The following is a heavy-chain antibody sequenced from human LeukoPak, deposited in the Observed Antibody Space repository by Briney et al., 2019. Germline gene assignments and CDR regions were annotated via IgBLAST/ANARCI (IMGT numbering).Heavy chain of an antibody. CDR1: GGSISSGGYY. Sequence: SETLSLTCTVSGGSISSGGYYWSWIRQHPGKGLEWIGYIYYSGSTYYNPSLKSRVTISVDTSKNQSSLKLSSVTAADTAVYYCARGIAAAGTCDYWGQGTLVTVSS. D-gene: IGHD6-13*01. J-gene: IGHJ4*02. CDR3: ARGIAAAGTCDY. V-gene: IGHV4-31*03. CDR2: IYYSGST.